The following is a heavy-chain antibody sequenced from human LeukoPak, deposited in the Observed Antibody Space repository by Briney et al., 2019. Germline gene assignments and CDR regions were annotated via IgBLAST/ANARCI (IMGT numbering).Heavy chain of an antibody. CDR3: TTDAKITYYYDSSGYFTGFDY. J-gene: IGHJ4*02. CDR2: IKSKTDGGTT. D-gene: IGHD3-22*01. Sequence: GGSLRLSCAASGFTFSNAWMSWVRQAPGKGLEWVGRIKSKTDGGTTDYAAPVKGRFTISRDDSKNTLYLQMNSLKTEDTAVYYCTTDAKITYYYDSSGYFTGFDYWGQGTLVTVSS. CDR1: GFTFSNAW. V-gene: IGHV3-15*01.